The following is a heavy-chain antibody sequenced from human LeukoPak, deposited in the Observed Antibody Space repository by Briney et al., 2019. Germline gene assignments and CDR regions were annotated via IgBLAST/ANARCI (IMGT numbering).Heavy chain of an antibody. Sequence: GGSLRLSCAASGFSFSGYYMYWVRQAPEKGLVWVSRIRTDGNTAYADSVKGRFTISRDNAKNTLYLQMNSLRAEDTAVYYCVAYNWNYPDYWGQGTLVTVSS. CDR1: GFSFSGYY. CDR2: IRTDGNT. D-gene: IGHD1-20*01. V-gene: IGHV3-74*01. CDR3: VAYNWNYPDY. J-gene: IGHJ4*02.